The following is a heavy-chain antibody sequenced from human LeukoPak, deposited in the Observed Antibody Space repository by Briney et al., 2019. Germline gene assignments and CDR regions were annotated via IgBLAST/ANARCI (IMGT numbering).Heavy chain of an antibody. CDR1: GDSVSSNSVA. Sequence: SQTLSLTCAISGDSVSSNSVAWNWVRRSPSRGLEWLGRTYYRSTWYYDYAVSVKSRINLSPDTSKNQFSLHLNSVTPEDTAVYYCAKVMTTVTTSGMDVWGQGTTVTVSS. CDR2: TYYRSTWYY. D-gene: IGHD4-17*01. CDR3: AKVMTTVTTSGMDV. J-gene: IGHJ6*02. V-gene: IGHV6-1*01.